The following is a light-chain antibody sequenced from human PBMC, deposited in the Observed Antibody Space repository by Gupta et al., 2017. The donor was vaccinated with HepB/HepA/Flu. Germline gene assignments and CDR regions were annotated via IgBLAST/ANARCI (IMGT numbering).Light chain of an antibody. CDR2: KAS. Sequence: DIQMTQSPSTLSASVGDRVTITCRASQTISSWLAWYQQKQRKAPNLLIYKASSLKSGVPPRFSGGGGGTEFTLKMNSRHPDDVATYYCQEQSMALWTFGQGTKVEIK. CDR1: QTISSW. CDR3: QEQSMALWT. J-gene: IGKJ1*01. V-gene: IGKV1-5*03.